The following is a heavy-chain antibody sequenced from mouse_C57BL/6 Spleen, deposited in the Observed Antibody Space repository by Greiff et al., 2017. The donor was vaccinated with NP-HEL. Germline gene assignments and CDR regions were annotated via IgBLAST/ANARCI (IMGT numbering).Heavy chain of an antibody. CDR3: AREGGNYFDY. Sequence: EVMLVESGGGLVKPGGSLKLSCAASGFTFSSYAMSWVRQTPEKRLEWVATISDGGSYTYYPDNVKGRFTISRDKAKNNLYLQMSHLKSEETAMYYCAREGGNYFDYWGQGTTLTVSS. CDR1: GFTFSSYA. CDR2: ISDGGSYT. J-gene: IGHJ2*01. V-gene: IGHV5-4*01.